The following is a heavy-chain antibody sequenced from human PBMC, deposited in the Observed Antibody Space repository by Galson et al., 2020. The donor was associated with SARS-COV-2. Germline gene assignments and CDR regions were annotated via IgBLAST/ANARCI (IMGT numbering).Heavy chain of an antibody. Sequence: ASVKVSCKVSGYTLTELSMHWVRQAPGKGLEWMGGFDPEDGETIYAQKFQGRVTMTEDTSTDTAYMELSSLRSEDTAVYYCATGPPYCSGGSCYWFDPWGQGSVVTVSS. CDR1: GYTLTELS. CDR3: ATGPPYCSGGSCYWFDP. CDR2: FDPEDGET. V-gene: IGHV1-24*01. J-gene: IGHJ5*02. D-gene: IGHD2-15*01.